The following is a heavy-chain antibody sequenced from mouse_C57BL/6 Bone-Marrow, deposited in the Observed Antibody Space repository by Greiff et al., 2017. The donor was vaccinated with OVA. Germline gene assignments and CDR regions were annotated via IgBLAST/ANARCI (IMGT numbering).Heavy chain of an antibody. Sequence: EVMLVESGGDLVKPGGSLKLSCAASGFTFSSYGMSWVRQTPDKRLEWVATISSGGSYTYYPDSVKGRFTISRDNAKNTLYLQMSSLKSEDTAMYYCARQRKYGGNYASWFAYWGQGTLVTVSA. CDR2: ISSGGSYT. D-gene: IGHD1-1*02. V-gene: IGHV5-6*02. CDR3: ARQRKYGGNYASWFAY. CDR1: GFTFSSYG. J-gene: IGHJ3*01.